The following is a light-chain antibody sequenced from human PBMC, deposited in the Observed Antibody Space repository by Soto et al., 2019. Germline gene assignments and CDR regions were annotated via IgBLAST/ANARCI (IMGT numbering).Light chain of an antibody. CDR2: KAS. V-gene: IGKV1-5*03. CDR3: QQYNSYVWT. Sequence: DIQMTQSASTLSASFGDRVTITCRASQSISSCLAGYQQKPVKAPKLLIYKASSLESGVPSRFSGSGSGTEFTLTISSLQTDDFATYYCQQYNSYVWTFGQGTKVDIK. CDR1: QSISSC. J-gene: IGKJ1*01.